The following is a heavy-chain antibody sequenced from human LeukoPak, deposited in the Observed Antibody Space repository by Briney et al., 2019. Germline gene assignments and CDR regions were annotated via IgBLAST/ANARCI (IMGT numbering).Heavy chain of an antibody. CDR3: ARDRCSGGNCYSNDAFDI. CDR2: INSTSSTI. J-gene: IGHJ3*02. Sequence: GGSLRLSCAASGFTFSTYSMNWVRQAPGKGLEWVSYINSTSSTIYYADSVKGRFTISRDNAKNSLYLQMNSLRDEDTAVYYCARDRCSGGNCYSNDAFDIWGQGTMVTVSS. V-gene: IGHV3-48*02. CDR1: GFTFSTYS. D-gene: IGHD2-15*01.